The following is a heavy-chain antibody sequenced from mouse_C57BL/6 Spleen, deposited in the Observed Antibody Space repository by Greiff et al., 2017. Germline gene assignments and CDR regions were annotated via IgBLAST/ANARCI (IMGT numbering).Heavy chain of an antibody. V-gene: IGHV1-19*01. D-gene: IGHD2-5*01. CDR1: GYTFTDYY. Sequence: VQLKESGPVLVKPGASVKMSCKASGYTFTDYYMNWVKQSHGKSLEWIGVINPYNGGTSYNQKFKGKATLTVDKSSSTAYMELNSLTSEDSAVYYCSRSDYSNYEAFAYWGQGTLVTVSA. CDR3: SRSDYSNYEAFAY. CDR2: INPYNGGT. J-gene: IGHJ3*01.